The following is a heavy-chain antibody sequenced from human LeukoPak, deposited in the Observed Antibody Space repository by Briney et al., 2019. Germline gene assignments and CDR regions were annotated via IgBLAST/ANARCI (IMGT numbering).Heavy chain of an antibody. CDR1: GGSVTSTNW. CDR2: VHLDGRT. Sequence: SETLSLTCGVSGGSVTSTNWWTWVRQPPGKGLEWIGEVHLDGRTNYNPSLKSRLTMSVDLSENHISLKLTSVTAAATAVYYCAREGGFYRPLDYSGQGTLVTVSS. D-gene: IGHD3-3*01. J-gene: IGHJ4*02. CDR3: AREGGFYRPLDY. V-gene: IGHV4-4*02.